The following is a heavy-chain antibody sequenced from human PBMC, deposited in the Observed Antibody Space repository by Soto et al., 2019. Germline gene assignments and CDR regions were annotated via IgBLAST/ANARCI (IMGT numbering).Heavy chain of an antibody. CDR2: IYPGDSNI. V-gene: IGHV5-51*01. D-gene: IGHD5-18*01. CDR1: GYNFISYW. J-gene: IGHJ5*02. CDR3: ARRGRYGVNWFDP. Sequence: GESLKISCKGSGYNFISYWIGWVRQMPGKGLEWMGIIYPGDSNIRYSPSFQGQVTISADKSISTAYLQWNSLKASDTAMYYCARRGRYGVNWFDPWGQGTLVTVSS.